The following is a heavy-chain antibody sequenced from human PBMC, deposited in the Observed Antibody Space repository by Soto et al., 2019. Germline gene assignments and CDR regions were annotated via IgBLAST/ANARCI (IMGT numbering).Heavy chain of an antibody. V-gene: IGHV1-18*01. CDR1: GYSFTRYG. J-gene: IGHJ6*02. CDR3: AMVDVDVTPSPQDV. D-gene: IGHD2-2*03. CDR2: INAYNGNT. Sequence: QVQLVQSGAEVKNPGASVKVSCKASGYSFTRYGIGWARQAPGQGLEWMGWINAYNGNTNYAQNLQGRLTLTTDTSTTTAYMEWRSLRSNDTAIYYCAMVDVDVTPSPQDVWGQGTTVTVSS.